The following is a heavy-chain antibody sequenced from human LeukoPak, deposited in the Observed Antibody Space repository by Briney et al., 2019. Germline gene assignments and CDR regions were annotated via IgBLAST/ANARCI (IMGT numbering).Heavy chain of an antibody. J-gene: IGHJ6*02. CDR2: ISWNSGSI. D-gene: IGHD6-19*01. V-gene: IGHV3-9*01. CDR3: AKGSGWKQYYYYYYGMDV. CDR1: GFTFDDYA. Sequence: GRSLRLSCAASGFTFDDYAMHWVRQAPGKGLEWVSGISWNSGSIGYADSVKGRFTISRDNAKNSLYLQMNSLRAEDTALYYCAKGSGWKQYYYYYYGMDVWGQGTTVTVSS.